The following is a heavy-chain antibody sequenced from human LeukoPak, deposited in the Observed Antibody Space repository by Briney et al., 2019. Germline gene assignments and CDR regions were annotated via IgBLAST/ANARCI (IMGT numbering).Heavy chain of an antibody. Sequence: PSETLSLTCTVSGGPISSSSYYWGWIRQPPGKGLEWIGSIYYGGSTYYNPSLKSRVTISVDTSKSQFSLELSSVTAADTAVYYCARDGDAFDIWGQGTMVTVSS. CDR3: ARDGDAFDI. J-gene: IGHJ3*02. V-gene: IGHV4-39*07. CDR1: GGPISSSSYY. CDR2: IYYGGST.